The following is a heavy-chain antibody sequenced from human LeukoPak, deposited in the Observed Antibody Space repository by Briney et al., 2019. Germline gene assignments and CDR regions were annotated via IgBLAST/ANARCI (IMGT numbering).Heavy chain of an antibody. V-gene: IGHV3-7*03. J-gene: IGHJ4*02. CDR2: INHNGNVN. CDR3: ASPNYYDSSGYLYYFDY. Sequence: PGGSLRLSCAASGFTFSSYWMNWARQAPGKGLEWVASINHNGNVNYYVDSVKGRFTISRDNAKNSLYLQMSNLRAEDTAVYYCASPNYYDSSGYLYYFDYWGQGTLVTVSS. D-gene: IGHD3-22*01. CDR1: GFTFSSYW.